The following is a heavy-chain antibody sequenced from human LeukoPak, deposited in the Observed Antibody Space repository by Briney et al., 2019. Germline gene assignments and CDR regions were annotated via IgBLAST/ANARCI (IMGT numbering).Heavy chain of an antibody. CDR1: GGTFSSYA. CDR3: ARGGDYVHDY. Sequence: ASVKVSCKASGGTFSSYAISWVRQAPGQGLEWMGRIIPILGVANYAQKFQGRVTITADKSTSTAYMELSSLRSEDTAVYYCARGGDYVHDYWGQGTLVTVSS. CDR2: IIPILGVA. V-gene: IGHV1-69*04. D-gene: IGHD4-17*01. J-gene: IGHJ4*02.